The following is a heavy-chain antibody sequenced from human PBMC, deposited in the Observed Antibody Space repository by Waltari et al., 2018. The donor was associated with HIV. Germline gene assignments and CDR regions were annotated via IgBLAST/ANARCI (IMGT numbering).Heavy chain of an antibody. J-gene: IGHJ6*02. CDR2: INTGNGNT. CDR1: GYTFVAIA. CDR3: TRDVFSSWSQSGGMDV. D-gene: IGHD6-13*01. Sequence: QVQLVQSGAEVKKPAAPVKASCKTSGYTFVAIAIHWVRQAPGQSSEWMGWINTGNGNTKYSQEFQGRVSITRYTSASTVFMELSRLRSEDTALYYCTRDVFSSWSQSGGMDVWGQGTTVTVS. V-gene: IGHV1-3*04.